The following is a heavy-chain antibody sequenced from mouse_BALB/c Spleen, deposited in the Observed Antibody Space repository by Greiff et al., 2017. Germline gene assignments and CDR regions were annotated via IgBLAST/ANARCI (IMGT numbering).Heavy chain of an antibody. V-gene: IGHV5-6-5*01. Sequence: EVKVEESGGGLVKPGGSLKLSCAASGFTFSSYAMSWVRQTPEKRLEWVASISSGGSTYYPDSVKGRFTISRDNARNILYLQMSSLRSEDTAMYYCARVGLLFDYDAWFAYWGQGTLVTVSA. J-gene: IGHJ3*01. CDR3: ARVGLLFDYDAWFAY. CDR2: ISSGGST. D-gene: IGHD2-4*01. CDR1: GFTFSSYA.